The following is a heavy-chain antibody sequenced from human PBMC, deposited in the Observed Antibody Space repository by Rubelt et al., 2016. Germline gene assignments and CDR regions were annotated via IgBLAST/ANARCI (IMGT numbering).Heavy chain of an antibody. CDR2: INAGDGNT. Sequence: QVQVVQSGAEVKKLGASVKVSCKASGYTFTHYAIHWVRQAPGQRLEWMGWINAGDGNTKYSQKFQGRVTITRDTSASTAYMELRSLRSDDTAVYYCARDRLAAAGPTFDYWGQGTLVTVSS. J-gene: IGHJ4*02. CDR3: ARDRLAAAGPTFDY. D-gene: IGHD6-13*01. V-gene: IGHV1-3*01. CDR1: GYTFTHYA.